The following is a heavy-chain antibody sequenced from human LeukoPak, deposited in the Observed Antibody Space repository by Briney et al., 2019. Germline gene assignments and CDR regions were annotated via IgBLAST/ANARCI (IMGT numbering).Heavy chain of an antibody. CDR3: ARDSSGSMGY. CDR2: ISSSSSYI. CDR1: GYTFSSYS. D-gene: IGHD3-22*01. J-gene: IGHJ4*02. V-gene: IGHV3-21*01. Sequence: ASVKVSCKASGYTFSSYSMNWVRQAPGKGLEWVSSISSSSSYIYYADSVKGRFTISRDNAKNSLYLQMNSLRAEDTAVYYCARDSSGSMGYWGQGTLVTVSS.